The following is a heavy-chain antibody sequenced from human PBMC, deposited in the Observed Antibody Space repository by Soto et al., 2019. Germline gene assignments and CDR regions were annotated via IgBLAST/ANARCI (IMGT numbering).Heavy chain of an antibody. J-gene: IGHJ5*02. CDR2: IYHSGST. V-gene: IGHV4-38-2*01. CDR1: GYSISSGYY. CDR3: ASAVQDIVVVVAATPGLSWFDP. D-gene: IGHD2-15*01. Sequence: PSETLSLTCAVSGYSISSGYYWGWIRQPPGKGLEWIGSIYHSGSTYYNPSLKSRVTISVDTSKNQFSLKLSSVTAADTAVYYCASAVQDIVVVVAATPGLSWFDPWGQGTLVTVSS.